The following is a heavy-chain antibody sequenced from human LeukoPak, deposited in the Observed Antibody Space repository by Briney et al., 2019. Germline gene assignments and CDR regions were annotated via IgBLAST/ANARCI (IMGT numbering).Heavy chain of an antibody. CDR2: SRNKANSYTT. D-gene: IGHD3-10*01. V-gene: IGHV3-72*01. CDR1: GFTFSDHF. Sequence: GGSLRLSCAASGFTFSDHFMDWVRQAPGKGLEWVGRSRNKANSYTTEYAASVKGRFTISRDDSKNSLSLQINSLKTDDTAVYYCARNGYYYASGSYSYYFDYWGQGALVTVSS. CDR3: ARNGYYYASGSYSYYFDY. J-gene: IGHJ4*02.